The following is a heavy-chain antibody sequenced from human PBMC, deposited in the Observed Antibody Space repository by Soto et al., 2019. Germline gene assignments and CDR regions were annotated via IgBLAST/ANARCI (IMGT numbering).Heavy chain of an antibody. Sequence: GGSLRLSCAASGFTSSSYWMSWVRQAPGKGLEWVANIKQDGSEKYYVDSVKGRFTISRDNAKNSLYLQMNSLRAEDTAVYYSARDLGVLFPGVWGPGTMVTAS. CDR3: ARDLGVLFPGV. CDR2: IKQDGSEK. CDR1: GFTSSSYW. V-gene: IGHV3-7*03. J-gene: IGHJ3*01. D-gene: IGHD2-8*01.